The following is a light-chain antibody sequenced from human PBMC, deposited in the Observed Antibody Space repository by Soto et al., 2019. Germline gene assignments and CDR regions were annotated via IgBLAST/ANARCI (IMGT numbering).Light chain of an antibody. CDR2: GAS. J-gene: IGKJ1*01. V-gene: IGKV3-15*01. CDR1: HSVSRTY. Sequence: EIVLTQSPGTLSLSPVERATPSCRASHSVSRTYLAWYQQKPGQAPRLLIYGASTRATDIPARISGSGSGTEFTLTISSLQSEDCAVYYCQQYNKWPRTFGQGTKVDIK. CDR3: QQYNKWPRT.